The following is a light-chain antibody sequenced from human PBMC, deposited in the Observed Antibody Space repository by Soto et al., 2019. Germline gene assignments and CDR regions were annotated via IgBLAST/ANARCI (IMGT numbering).Light chain of an antibody. CDR3: MQRIEFPLT. V-gene: IGKV2-40*01. CDR1: QSILDSGDGNTY. J-gene: IGKJ4*01. CDR2: TVS. Sequence: IVMTQAPLSLTVTPGEPASISCRSSQSILDSGDGNTYLDWYRQKPGQSPQLLIYTVSYRASGVPDRFSGSGSGTDFTLKISRVEADDVGVYYCMQRIEFPLTFGGGTKVDIK.